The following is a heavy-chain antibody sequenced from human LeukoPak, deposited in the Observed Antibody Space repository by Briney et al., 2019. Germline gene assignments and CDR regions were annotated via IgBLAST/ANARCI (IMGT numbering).Heavy chain of an antibody. J-gene: IGHJ4*02. V-gene: IGHV3-9*01. CDR3: YYGSGSYRAKCFDY. Sequence: GGSLRLSCVGSGLILNDHAMHWVRQVPGKGLEWVSGIGWDSGRIGYADSVKGRFTISRDNAKNSLYLQMNSLRAEDTAFTKDYYGSGSYRAKCFDYWGQGTLVTVSS. CDR2: IGWDSGRI. CDR1: GLILNDHA. D-gene: IGHD3-10*01.